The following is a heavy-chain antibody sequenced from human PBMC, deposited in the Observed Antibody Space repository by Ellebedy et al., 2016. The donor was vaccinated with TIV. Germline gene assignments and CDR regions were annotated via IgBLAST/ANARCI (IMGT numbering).Heavy chain of an antibody. J-gene: IGHJ6*02. V-gene: IGHV3-21*01. CDR2: ISSSSSYI. D-gene: IGHD3-16*01. CDR1: GFTFSSYN. CDR3: ARGHAEGEKPYYNYYGMDV. Sequence: GESLKISCAASGFTFSSYNMNWVRQAPGMGLEWVSSISSSSSYIYYAVSVKGRFTISRDNAKNSLYLQMNSLRAEATAVYYCARGHAEGEKPYYNYYGMDVWGQGTTVTVSS.